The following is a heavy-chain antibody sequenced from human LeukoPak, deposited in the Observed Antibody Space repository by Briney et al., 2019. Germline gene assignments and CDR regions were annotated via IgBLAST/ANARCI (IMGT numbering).Heavy chain of an antibody. CDR1: GYSISSGYD. D-gene: IGHD2-15*01. V-gene: IGHV4-38-2*02. J-gene: IGHJ4*02. CDR2: IHHSGNT. CDR3: ARGGVFKAAATFDY. Sequence: PSETLSLTCTVSGYSISSGYDWGWIRQPPGKGLEWIGSIHHSGNTYYNPSLKSRVTISVDTSKNQFSLKVSSVTAADTAVYYCARGGVFKAAATFDYWGQGILVTVSS.